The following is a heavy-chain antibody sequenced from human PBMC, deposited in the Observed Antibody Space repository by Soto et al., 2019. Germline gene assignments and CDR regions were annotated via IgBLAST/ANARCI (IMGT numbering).Heavy chain of an antibody. CDR1: GFTFSSYA. CDR2: ISGSGGST. Sequence: PGGSLRLSCAASGFTFSSYAMSWVRQAPGEGLEWVSAISGSGGSTYYADSVKGRFTISRDNSKNTLYLQMNSLRAEDTAVYYCAKDGPSYYDFWSGYYTGFGAYYYYGMDVWGQGTTVTVSS. V-gene: IGHV3-23*01. CDR3: AKDGPSYYDFWSGYYTGFGAYYYYGMDV. D-gene: IGHD3-3*01. J-gene: IGHJ6*02.